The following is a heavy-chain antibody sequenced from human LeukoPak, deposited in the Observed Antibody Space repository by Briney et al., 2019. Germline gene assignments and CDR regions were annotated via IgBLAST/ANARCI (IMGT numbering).Heavy chain of an antibody. CDR1: GFTVSSNY. CDR3: ARVVPLTYDILTGSGGMDV. Sequence: GGSLRLSCAASGFTVSSNYMSWARQAPGKGLEWVSVIYSGGSTYYADSVKGRFTISRDNSKNTLYLQMNSLRAEDTAVYYCARVVPLTYDILTGSGGMDVWGQGTTVTVSS. J-gene: IGHJ6*02. V-gene: IGHV3-66*01. D-gene: IGHD3-9*01. CDR2: IYSGGST.